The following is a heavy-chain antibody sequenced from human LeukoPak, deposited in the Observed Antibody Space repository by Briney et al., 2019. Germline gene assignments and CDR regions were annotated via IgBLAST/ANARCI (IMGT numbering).Heavy chain of an antibody. J-gene: IGHJ4*02. V-gene: IGHV1-69*13. D-gene: IGHD3-22*01. Sequence: ASVKVSCKASGGTFSSYAISWVRQAPGQGLEWMGGIIPIFGTANYAQKFQGRVTITADESTSTAYMELSSLRSEDTAVYYCASGDSSGLPTILDYWGQGTLVTVSS. CDR3: ASGDSSGLPTILDY. CDR1: GGTFSSYA. CDR2: IIPIFGTA.